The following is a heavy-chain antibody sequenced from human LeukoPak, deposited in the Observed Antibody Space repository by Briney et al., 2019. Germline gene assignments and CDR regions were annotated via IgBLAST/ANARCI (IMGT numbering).Heavy chain of an antibody. CDR2: ITTTSSTM. V-gene: IGHV3-48*01. CDR3: TSDYSSSSGRAFDI. J-gene: IGHJ3*02. CDR1: GFTFTTYS. Sequence: PGGSLRLSCAASGFTFTTYSMNWVRQAPGKGLEWVSYITTTSSTMYYADSVKGRFTISRDNAKNSLYLQMNSLRAEDTAVYYCTSDYSSSSGRAFDIWGQGTMVTVSS. D-gene: IGHD6-6*01.